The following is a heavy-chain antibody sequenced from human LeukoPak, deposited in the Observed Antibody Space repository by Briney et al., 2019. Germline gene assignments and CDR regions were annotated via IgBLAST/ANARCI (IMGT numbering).Heavy chain of an antibody. D-gene: IGHD3-9*01. J-gene: IGHJ3*02. CDR3: ARGGKQLRTLRYFDWVTNAFDI. V-gene: IGHV3-33*01. Sequence: GGSLRLSCAASGFTFSSYGMHWVRQAPGKGLEWVAVIWYDGSNKYYADSVKGRFTISRDNSKNTLYLQMNSLRAEDTAVYYCARGGKQLRTLRYFDWVTNAFDIWGQGTMVTVSS. CDR1: GFTFSSYG. CDR2: IWYDGSNK.